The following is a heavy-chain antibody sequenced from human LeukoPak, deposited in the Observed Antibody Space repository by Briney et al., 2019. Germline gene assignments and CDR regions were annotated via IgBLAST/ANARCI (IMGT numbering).Heavy chain of an antibody. CDR1: GGTFSSYA. Sequence: GASVKVSCKASGGTFSSYAISWVRQAPGQGLEWMGIINPSGGTTTYAQKFQGRVTMTRDTSTSTVYMELSSLRSEDTAVYYCARDRCSSTSCYVEGPSDSYNWFDPWGQGTLVTVSS. J-gene: IGHJ5*02. CDR2: INPSGGTT. CDR3: ARDRCSSTSCYVEGPSDSYNWFDP. D-gene: IGHD2-2*01. V-gene: IGHV1-46*01.